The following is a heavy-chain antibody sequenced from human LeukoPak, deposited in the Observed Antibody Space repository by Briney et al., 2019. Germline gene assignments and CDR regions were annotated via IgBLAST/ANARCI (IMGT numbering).Heavy chain of an antibody. J-gene: IGHJ3*02. V-gene: IGHV3-33*01. CDR3: AREWNTVTNGGAFDI. CDR2: IWYDGSNK. Sequence: PGGSLRLSCAASGFTFSSYGMHWVRQAPGKGLEWVAVIWYDGSNKYYADSVKGRFTISRDNSKNTLYLQMNSLRAEDTAVYYCAREWNTVTNGGAFDIWGQGTMVTVSS. CDR1: GFTFSSYG. D-gene: IGHD4-17*01.